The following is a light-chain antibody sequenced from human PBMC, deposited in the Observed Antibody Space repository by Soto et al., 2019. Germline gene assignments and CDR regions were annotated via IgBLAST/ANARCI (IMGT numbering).Light chain of an antibody. CDR1: QSVLYISNNNNY. J-gene: IGKJ2*01. Sequence: DIVMTQSPDSLAVSLGERATFNCKSSQSVLYISNNNNYLAWYQQKPGQPPKLLIYWASTRESGVPDRFSGSGSGTDFTLTISRLQAEDVAVYYCQQYYSAPYTFGQGTKLEIK. V-gene: IGKV4-1*01. CDR2: WAS. CDR3: QQYYSAPYT.